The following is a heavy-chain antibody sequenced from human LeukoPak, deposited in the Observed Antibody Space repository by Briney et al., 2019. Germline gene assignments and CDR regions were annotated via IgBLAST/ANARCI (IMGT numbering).Heavy chain of an antibody. D-gene: IGHD3-16*01. CDR3: ASGAPGGVDY. CDR1: GGSISSSSYY. CDR2: IYYSGST. J-gene: IGHJ4*02. V-gene: IGHV4-39*07. Sequence: SETLSLTCTVSGGSISSSSYYWGWIRQPPGKGLERIGSIYYSGSTYYNPSLKSRVTISVDTSKNQFSLKLSSVTAADTAVYYCASGAPGGVDYWGQGTLVTVSS.